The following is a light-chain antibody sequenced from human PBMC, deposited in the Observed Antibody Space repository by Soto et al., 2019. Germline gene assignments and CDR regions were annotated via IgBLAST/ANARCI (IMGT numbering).Light chain of an antibody. V-gene: IGLV1-44*01. CDR1: SSNIGSNT. CDR3: AAWDDSLAGFV. J-gene: IGLJ7*01. CDR2: GNH. Sequence: QSVLTQPPSASGTPGQRVTISCSGSSSNIGSNTVNWYQQLPGAAPKLLIYGNHQRPSGVPDRFSGSKSGTSASLAIGGLQSEDEADYYCAAWDDSLAGFVFGTGTQLTVL.